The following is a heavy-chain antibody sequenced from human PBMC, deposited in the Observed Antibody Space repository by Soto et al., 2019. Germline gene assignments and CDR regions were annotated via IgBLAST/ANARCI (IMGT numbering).Heavy chain of an antibody. CDR3: ARISPSYPYFYYGMDV. J-gene: IGHJ6*02. CDR1: GYSFVTHW. D-gene: IGHD3-10*01. V-gene: IGHV5-51*01. CDR2: IYPYGSET. Sequence: PGESLKISCEGSGYSFVTHWIGWVRQMPGKGLEWIGIIYPYGSETTYSPAFQGHVTISADKSTNTAYLQWRSLKASDTAIYYCARISPSYPYFYYGMDVWGQGTTVTVSS.